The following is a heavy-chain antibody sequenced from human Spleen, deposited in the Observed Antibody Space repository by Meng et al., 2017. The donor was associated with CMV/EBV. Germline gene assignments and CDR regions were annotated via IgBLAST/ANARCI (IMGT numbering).Heavy chain of an antibody. D-gene: IGHD6-19*01. CDR2: ISWNSGNI. J-gene: IGHJ4*02. CDR3: AKDIGQWLGIGYLDY. CDR1: GFTFDDYS. Sequence: SLKISCAASGFTFDDYSMHWVRQAPGKGLEWVSGISWNSGNIGYADSVEGRFTISRDNAKNSLYLQMNSLRAEDMALYYCAKDIGQWLGIGYLDYWGQGTLVTVSS. V-gene: IGHV3-9*03.